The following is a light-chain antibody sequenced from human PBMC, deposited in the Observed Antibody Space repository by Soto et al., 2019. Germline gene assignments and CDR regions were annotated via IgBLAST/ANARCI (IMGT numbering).Light chain of an antibody. J-gene: IGLJ1*01. V-gene: IGLV2-18*02. CDR1: SSDVGSYNR. CDR3: NSYTSATTLRGV. Sequence: QSALTQPASVSGSPGQSITVSCTGTSSDVGSYNRVSWYQQSPGTAPKLIIYDVNNRPLGVPDRFSGSKSGNTASLTISGLQAEDEADYYCNSYTSATTLRGVFGVGTKVTVL. CDR2: DVN.